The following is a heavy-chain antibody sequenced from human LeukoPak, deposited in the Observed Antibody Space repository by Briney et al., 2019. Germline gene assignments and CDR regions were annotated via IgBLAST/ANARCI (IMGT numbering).Heavy chain of an antibody. V-gene: IGHV3-48*03. CDR3: ARGGQLWLHGYFDY. CDR1: GFTFSSYE. Sequence: PGGSLRLSCAASGFTFSSYEMNWVRQAPGKGLEWVSYISSSGSTIYYADSVKGRFTISRDNAKCSLYLQMNSVRAEDTAVYYCARGGQLWLHGYFDYWGQGTLVTVSS. D-gene: IGHD5-18*01. CDR2: ISSSGSTI. J-gene: IGHJ4*02.